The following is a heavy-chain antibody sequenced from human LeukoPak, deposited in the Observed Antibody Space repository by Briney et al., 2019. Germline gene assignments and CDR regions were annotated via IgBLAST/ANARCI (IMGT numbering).Heavy chain of an antibody. CDR3: ASSYNYGFPY. Sequence: GGSLRLSCAASGFTFSSYWILSVRHAPGKGLVWVSRINSDGSSTTYADSVKGRFTISRDNAKNTMYLQMNTLRAEDTAVYYCASSYNYGFPYWGQGTLVTVSS. J-gene: IGHJ4*02. CDR1: GFTFSSYW. D-gene: IGHD1-20*01. V-gene: IGHV3-74*01. CDR2: INSDGSST.